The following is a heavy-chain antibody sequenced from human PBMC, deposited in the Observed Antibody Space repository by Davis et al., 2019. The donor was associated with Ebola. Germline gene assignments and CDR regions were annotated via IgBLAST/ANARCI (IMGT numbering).Heavy chain of an antibody. V-gene: IGHV4-39*01. J-gene: IGHJ4*02. Sequence: PSETLSLTCTVSGGSTSSSSYYWGWIRQPPGKGLECIGTIYYSGSTYYNPSLKSRVTISVDTSKNQFSLKLSSVTAADTAVYYCARRRYCSTTSCLILGSTVGPGDYWGQGTLVTVSS. D-gene: IGHD2-2*01. CDR3: ARRRYCSTTSCLILGSTVGPGDY. CDR1: GGSTSSSSYY. CDR2: IYYSGST.